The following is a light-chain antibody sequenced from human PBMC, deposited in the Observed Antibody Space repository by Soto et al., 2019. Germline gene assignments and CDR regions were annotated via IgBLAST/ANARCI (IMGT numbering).Light chain of an antibody. J-gene: IGKJ4*01. CDR2: VAS. CDR3: QQLNSFPLT. Sequence: SNYLAWYQKKPGEAPKLLIYVASTLHSGLPSRFSGSGSGTEFTLTISSLQPEDFATYYCQQLNSFPLTFGGGTKVDIK. CDR1: SNY. V-gene: IGKV1-9*01.